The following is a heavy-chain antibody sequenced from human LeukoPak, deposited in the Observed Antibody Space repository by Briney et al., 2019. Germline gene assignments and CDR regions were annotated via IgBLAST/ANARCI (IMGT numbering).Heavy chain of an antibody. CDR3: AKGQRWLQFHYFDY. V-gene: IGHV3-30*18. D-gene: IGHD5-24*01. CDR2: ISYDGSNK. CDR1: GFTFSSYG. J-gene: IGHJ4*02. Sequence: GGSLRLSCAASGFTFSSYGMHWVRQAPGKGLEWVAVISYDGSNKYYADSVKGRFTISRDNSKNTLYLQMNSLRAEDTAVYYCAKGQRWLQFHYFDYWGQGTLVTVSS.